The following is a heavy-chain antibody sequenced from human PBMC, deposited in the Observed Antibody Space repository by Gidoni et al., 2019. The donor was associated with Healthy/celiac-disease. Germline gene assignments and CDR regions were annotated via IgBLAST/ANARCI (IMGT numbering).Heavy chain of an antibody. V-gene: IGHV3-73*01. CDR1: GFTFSGSA. CDR3: VRYGGNSGAFDI. Sequence: EVQLVESGGGLVQPGGSLKLSCAASGFTFSGSAMHWVRQASGKGLEWVGRIRSKANSYATAYAASVKGRFTISRDDSKNTAYLQMNSLKTEDTAVYYCVRYGGNSGAFDIWGQGTMVTVSS. CDR2: IRSKANSYAT. J-gene: IGHJ3*02. D-gene: IGHD4-17*01.